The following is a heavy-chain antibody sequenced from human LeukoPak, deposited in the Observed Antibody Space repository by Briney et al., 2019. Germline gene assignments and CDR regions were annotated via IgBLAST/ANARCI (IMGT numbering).Heavy chain of an antibody. Sequence: GGSLRLSCAASGFTFSSYGMHWVRQAPGKGLEWVSFIRYDGSNEYYADSVRGRFTISRDNAKNTLYLQMDSLRVEDTAVYYCARFSRVEWSFWGQGTLVTVSS. J-gene: IGHJ4*02. CDR2: IRYDGSNE. CDR1: GFTFSSYG. CDR3: ARFSRVEWSF. D-gene: IGHD3-3*01. V-gene: IGHV3-30*02.